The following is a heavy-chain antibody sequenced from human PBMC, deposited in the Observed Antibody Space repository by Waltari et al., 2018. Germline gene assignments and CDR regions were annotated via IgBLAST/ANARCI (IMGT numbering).Heavy chain of an antibody. CDR2: MNPKTGDT. V-gene: IGHV1-8*02. D-gene: IGHD5-12*01. Sequence: QVQLLQSGAEVKKPGASVKVSCQASGYTFTTYEINWVQQASGQGLEWMGWMNPKTGDTGLTQRFQGKVTMTRDTSFNTAYMELSTLTSEDTALYYCARGRDVYAGFDYNWFDPWGPGTLVTVSS. J-gene: IGHJ5*02. CDR3: ARGRDVYAGFDYNWFDP. CDR1: GYTFTTYE.